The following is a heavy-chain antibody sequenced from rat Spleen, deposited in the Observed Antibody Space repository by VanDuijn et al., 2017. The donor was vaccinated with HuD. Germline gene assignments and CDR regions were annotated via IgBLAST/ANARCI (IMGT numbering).Heavy chain of an antibody. J-gene: IGHJ3*01. D-gene: IGHD4-1*01. CDR3: ASPGLSFAY. Sequence: QVQLKESGPGLVQPSQTLSLTCTVSGFSLSSYGVIWVRQPPGKGLEWMGVIWGNGNTNYKSPLKSRLSISKDTSKSQVFLKMNSLQTEDTAMYFCASPGLSFAYWGQGTLVTVSS. CDR2: IWGNGNT. V-gene: IGHV2S61*01. CDR1: GFSLSSYG.